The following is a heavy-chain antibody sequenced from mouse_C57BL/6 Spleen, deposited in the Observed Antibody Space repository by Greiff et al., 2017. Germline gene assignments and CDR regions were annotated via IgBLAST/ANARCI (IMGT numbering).Heavy chain of an antibody. V-gene: IGHV1-62-2*01. CDR2: FYPGSGSI. CDR3: ARHEESYSGSSYRYFDV. Sequence: VQLQQSGAELVKPGASVKLSCKASGYTFTEYTIHWVKQRSGQGLEWIGWFYPGSGSIKYNEKFKDKATLTADKSSSTVYMELSRLTSEDSAVYYCARHEESYSGSSYRYFDVWGTGTTVTVSS. CDR1: GYTFTEYT. J-gene: IGHJ1*03. D-gene: IGHD1-1*01.